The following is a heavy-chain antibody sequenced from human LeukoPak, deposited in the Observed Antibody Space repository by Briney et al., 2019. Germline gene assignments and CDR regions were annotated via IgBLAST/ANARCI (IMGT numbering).Heavy chain of an antibody. CDR1: AGSISSYY. V-gene: IGHV4-59*08. D-gene: IGHD4-23*01. Sequence: PSETLFLTCTVSAGSISSYYWSWIRQPPGKGLEWIGYIYYSGSTNYNPSLKSRVTISVDTSKNQFSLKLSSVTAADTAVYYCARLDYGGNFPDYWGQGTLVTVSS. J-gene: IGHJ4*02. CDR3: ARLDYGGNFPDY. CDR2: IYYSGST.